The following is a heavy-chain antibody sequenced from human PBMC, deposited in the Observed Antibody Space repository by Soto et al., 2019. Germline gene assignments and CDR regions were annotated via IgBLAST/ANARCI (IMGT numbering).Heavy chain of an antibody. CDR2: IRSKANSYAT. CDR1: GFTFSGSA. J-gene: IGHJ6*02. CDR3: TRLSRWELPYYYYGMDV. Sequence: GGSLRLSCAASGFTFSGSAMHWVRQASGKGLEWVGRIRSKANSYATAYAASVKGRFTISRDDSKNTAYLQMNSLKTEDTAVYYCTRLSRWELPYYYYGMDVWGQGTTVTVSS. V-gene: IGHV3-73*01. D-gene: IGHD1-26*01.